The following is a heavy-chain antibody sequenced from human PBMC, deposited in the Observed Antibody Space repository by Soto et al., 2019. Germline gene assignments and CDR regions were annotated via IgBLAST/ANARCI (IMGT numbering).Heavy chain of an antibody. CDR3: AKEGRGIVATMAY. CDR1: GFTFSSYG. Sequence: PGGSLRLSCAASGFTFSSYGMHWVRQAPGKGLEWVAVISYDGSNKYYADSVKGRFTISRDNSKNTLYLQMNSLRAEDTAVYYCAKEGRGIVATMAYWGQGTLVTVSS. V-gene: IGHV3-30*18. J-gene: IGHJ4*02. CDR2: ISYDGSNK. D-gene: IGHD5-12*01.